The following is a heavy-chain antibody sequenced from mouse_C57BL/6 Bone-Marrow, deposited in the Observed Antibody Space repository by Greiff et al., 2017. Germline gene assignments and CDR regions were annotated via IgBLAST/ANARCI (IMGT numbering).Heavy chain of an antibody. J-gene: IGHJ2*01. CDR3: ARYNGYNDY. D-gene: IGHD2-3*01. Sequence: QVQLQQSGAELARPGASVKLSCKASGYTFTSYGISWVKQRTGQGLEWIGEIYPRSGNTYYNEKFKGKSTLTADKSSSTAYMELRSLTSEDSVDYCCARYNGYNDYWGQGTTLTVSS. CDR1: GYTFTSYG. CDR2: IYPRSGNT. V-gene: IGHV1-81*01.